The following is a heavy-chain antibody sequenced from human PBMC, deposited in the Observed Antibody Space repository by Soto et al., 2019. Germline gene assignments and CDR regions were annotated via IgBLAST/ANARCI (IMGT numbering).Heavy chain of an antibody. J-gene: IGHJ4*02. V-gene: IGHV4-34*01. Sequence: WETLSLTCAVYGGSFSGDYWRWIRQPPGKGLEWIGEINHSGSTNYNPSLKSRVTISVDTSKNQFSLKLSSVTAADTAVYYCARGAAAGPRYFDYWGQGTLVTSPQ. CDR2: INHSGST. D-gene: IGHD6-13*01. CDR3: ARGAAAGPRYFDY. CDR1: GGSFSGDY.